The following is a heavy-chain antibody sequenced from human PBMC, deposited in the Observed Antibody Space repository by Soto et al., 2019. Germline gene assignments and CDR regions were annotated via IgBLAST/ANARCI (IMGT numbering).Heavy chain of an antibody. J-gene: IGHJ4*02. CDR3: ARGEALLPAVYCGGDCYSGPVDY. CDR1: GGSISSYY. V-gene: IGHV4-59*12. CDR2: IYYSGST. Sequence: SETLSLTCTVSGGSISSYYWSWIRQPPGKGLEWIGYIYYSGSTYYNPSLKSRVTISVDTSKNQFSLKLSSVTAADTAVYYCARGEALLPAVYCGGDCYSGPVDYWGQGTLVTVSS. D-gene: IGHD2-21*02.